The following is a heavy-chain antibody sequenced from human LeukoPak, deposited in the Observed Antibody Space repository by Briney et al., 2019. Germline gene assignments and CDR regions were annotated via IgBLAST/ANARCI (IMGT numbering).Heavy chain of an antibody. CDR1: GFTFSSYS. V-gene: IGHV3-48*01. CDR3: ARALGYCSSTSCYGDFDY. CDR2: ISTSSNTI. J-gene: IGHJ4*02. D-gene: IGHD2-2*01. Sequence: GGSLRLSCAAPGFTFSSYSMNWVRQAPGKGLEWVSYISTSSNTIYYADSVKGRFTISRDNAKNSLYLQMNSLRAKDTAVYYCARALGYCSSTSCYGDFDYWGQGTLVTVSS.